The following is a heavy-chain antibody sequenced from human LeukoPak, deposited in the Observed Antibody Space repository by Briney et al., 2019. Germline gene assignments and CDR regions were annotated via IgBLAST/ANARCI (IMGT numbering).Heavy chain of an antibody. Sequence: PGGSLRLSCAASGFTFDDYGMSWVRQAPGKGLEWVSGINWNGGSTGYADSVKGRFTISRDNAKNSLYLQMNSLRAEDTAVYYCAREFSYDYVWGSYRFLDYWGQGTLVTVSS. CDR1: GFTFDDYG. V-gene: IGHV3-20*04. CDR2: INWNGGST. CDR3: AREFSYDYVWGSYRFLDY. D-gene: IGHD3-16*02. J-gene: IGHJ4*02.